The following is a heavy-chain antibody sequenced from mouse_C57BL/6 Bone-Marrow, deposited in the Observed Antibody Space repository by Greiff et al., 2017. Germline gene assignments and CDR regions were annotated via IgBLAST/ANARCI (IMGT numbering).Heavy chain of an antibody. CDR3: AREGGGGYYVAY. CDR2: ILPGSGST. V-gene: IGHV1-9*01. Sequence: VHVVESGAELMKPGASVKLSCKATGYTFTGYWIEWVKQRPGHGLEWIGEILPGSGSTNYNAKFKGKATFTADTSSNTAYMQISSLTTEDSAIYYGAREGGGGYYVAYWGQGTLVTVSA. CDR1: GYTFTGYW. D-gene: IGHD2-3*01. J-gene: IGHJ3*01.